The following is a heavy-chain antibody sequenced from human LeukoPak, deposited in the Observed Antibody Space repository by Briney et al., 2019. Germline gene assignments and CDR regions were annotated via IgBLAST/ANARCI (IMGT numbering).Heavy chain of an antibody. Sequence: PSETLSLTCTVSGGSISSSSYYWGWIRQPPGKGLEWIGSIYYSGSTYYNPSLKSRVTISVDTSKNQLSLKLSSVTAADTAVYYCARTSGSYYVGSFDYWGQGTLVTVSS. D-gene: IGHD1-26*01. J-gene: IGHJ4*02. CDR1: GGSISSSSYY. V-gene: IGHV4-39*07. CDR3: ARTSGSYYVGSFDY. CDR2: IYYSGST.